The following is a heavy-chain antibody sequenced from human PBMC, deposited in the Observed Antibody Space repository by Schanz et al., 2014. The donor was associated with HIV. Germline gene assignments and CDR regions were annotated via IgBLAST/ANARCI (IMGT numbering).Heavy chain of an antibody. CDR3: ARTAPTKYYYDSSGVRGAFDI. CDR2: ISSSSSFI. D-gene: IGHD3-22*01. CDR1: GFRFNDFA. J-gene: IGHJ3*02. Sequence: EVQLVESGGGLVQPGGSLTLSCAASGFRFNDFAVHWVRQTPEKGLEWVSSISSSSSFIYYADSVKGRFTIARDNTKNSLYLQMNSLRDEDTAVYYCARTAPTKYYYDSSGVRGAFDIWGQGTMVTVSS. V-gene: IGHV3-21*01.